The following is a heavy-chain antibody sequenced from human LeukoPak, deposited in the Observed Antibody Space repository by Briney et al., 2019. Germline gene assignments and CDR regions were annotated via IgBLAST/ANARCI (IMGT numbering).Heavy chain of an antibody. V-gene: IGHV3-23*01. CDR3: AELGITMIGGV. CDR2: ISGSGGST. D-gene: IGHD3-10*02. J-gene: IGHJ6*04. Sequence: GGSLRLSCAASGFTFSSYGINWVRQAPGKGLEWVSAISGSGGSTYYADSVKGRFTISRDNAKNSLYLQMNSLRAEDTAVYYCAELGITMIGGVWGKGTTVTISS. CDR1: GFTFSSYG.